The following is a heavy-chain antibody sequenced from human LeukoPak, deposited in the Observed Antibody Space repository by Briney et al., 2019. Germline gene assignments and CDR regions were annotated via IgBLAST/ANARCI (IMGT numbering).Heavy chain of an antibody. D-gene: IGHD2-2*01. J-gene: IGHJ4*02. CDR2: IIPIFGTA. V-gene: IGHV1-69*05. CDR3: ARERYCSSTSCPKYIDY. CDR1: GGTFSSYA. Sequence: ASVKVSCKASGGTFSSYAISWVRQAPGQGLEWMGGIIPIFGTANYAQKFQGRVTITTDESTSTAYMELSSLRSEDTAVYYCARERYCSSTSCPKYIDYWGQGTLVTVSS.